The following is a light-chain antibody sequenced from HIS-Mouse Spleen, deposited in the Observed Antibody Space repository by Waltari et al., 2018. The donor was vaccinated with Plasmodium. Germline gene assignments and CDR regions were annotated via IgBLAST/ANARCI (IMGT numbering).Light chain of an antibody. CDR1: SSDVGSYNL. Sequence: QSALTQPASVSGSPGQSITISCTGTSSDVGSYNLVSWYQQHPGKAPKLMIYEGSKRPSWVSNHFTGSKSGNTASLTISGLQAEDEADYYCCSYAGSSTSWVFGGGTKLTVL. J-gene: IGLJ3*02. V-gene: IGLV2-23*01. CDR2: EGS. CDR3: CSYAGSSTSWV.